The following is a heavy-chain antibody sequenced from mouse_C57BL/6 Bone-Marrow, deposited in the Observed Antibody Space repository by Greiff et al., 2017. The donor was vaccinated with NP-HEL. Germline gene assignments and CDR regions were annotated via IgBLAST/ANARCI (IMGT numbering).Heavy chain of an antibody. J-gene: IGHJ1*03. Sequence: QVQLQQSGAELVKPGASVKMSCKASGYTFTSYWITWVKQRPGQGLEWIGDIYPGSGSTNYNEKFKSKATLTVDTSSSTAYMQLSSLTSEDSAVYYCVPDHYYGSRDWYFDVWGTGTTVTVSS. D-gene: IGHD1-1*01. CDR3: VPDHYYGSRDWYFDV. CDR1: GYTFTSYW. CDR2: IYPGSGST. V-gene: IGHV1-55*01.